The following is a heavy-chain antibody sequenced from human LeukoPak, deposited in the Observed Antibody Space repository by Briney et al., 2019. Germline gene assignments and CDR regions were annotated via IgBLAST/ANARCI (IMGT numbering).Heavy chain of an antibody. Sequence: PGVSLRLSCAVSGFTFSDFWMSWVRQAPGRGLEWVANIHPEGNEKYHVESVKGRFTISRDNAKNSLFLQMNGLRVEDTAVYYCARGDAFSGDHWGQGTLVTVSS. CDR3: ARGDAFSGDH. V-gene: IGHV3-7*04. J-gene: IGHJ4*02. CDR2: IHPEGNEK. CDR1: GFTFSDFW.